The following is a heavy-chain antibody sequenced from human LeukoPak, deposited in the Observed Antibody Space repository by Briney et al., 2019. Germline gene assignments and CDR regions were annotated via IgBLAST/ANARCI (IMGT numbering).Heavy chain of an antibody. CDR3: ARGPNIVVVTASYWYFDL. D-gene: IGHD2-21*02. Sequence: SETLSLTCTVSGGSISSYYWSWVRHPPEKGLGWIGYIYYSGSTNYNPTLKSRVTISVDTSKNQFSLKLSSVTAADTAVYYCARGPNIVVVTASYWYFDLWGRGTLVTVSS. V-gene: IGHV4-59*01. CDR1: GGSISSYY. J-gene: IGHJ2*01. CDR2: IYYSGST.